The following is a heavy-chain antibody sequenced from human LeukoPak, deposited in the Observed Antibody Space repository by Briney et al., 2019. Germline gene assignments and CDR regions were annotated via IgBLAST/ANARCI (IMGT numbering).Heavy chain of an antibody. Sequence: SETLSLTCTVSGGSISSGDYYWSWIRQPPGKGLEWIGHIYYSRSTYYNPSLKSRVTITVDTSKNQFPLVLSSVTAADTAVYYCARDLRWTNHFDYWGQGTLVTVSS. CDR3: ARDLRWTNHFDY. V-gene: IGHV4-30-4*01. CDR2: IYYSRST. D-gene: IGHD2-15*01. CDR1: GGSISSGDYY. J-gene: IGHJ4*02.